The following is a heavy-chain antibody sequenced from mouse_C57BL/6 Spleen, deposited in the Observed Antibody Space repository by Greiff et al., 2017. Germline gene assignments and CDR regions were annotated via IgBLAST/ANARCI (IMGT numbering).Heavy chain of an antibody. Sequence: EVMLVESGGGLVKPGGSLKLSCAASGFTFSSYAMSWVRQTPEKRLEWVATISDGGSYTYYPDNVKGRFTISRDNAKNNLYLQMSHLKSEDTAMYYCARDRDDRSSLWFAYWGQVTLVTVSA. CDR2: ISDGGSYT. CDR1: GFTFSSYA. V-gene: IGHV5-4*01. J-gene: IGHJ3*01. D-gene: IGHD1-1*01. CDR3: ARDRDDRSSLWFAY.